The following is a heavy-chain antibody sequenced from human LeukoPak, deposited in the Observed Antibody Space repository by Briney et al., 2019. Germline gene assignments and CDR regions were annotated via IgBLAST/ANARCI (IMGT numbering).Heavy chain of an antibody. V-gene: IGHV1-69*13. Sequence: ASVKVSCKASGYTFTSYGISWVRQAPGQGLEWMGGIIPIFGTANYAQKFQGRVTITADESTSTAYMELSSLRSEDTAVYYCARGYSGYGLFDYWGQGTLVTVSS. J-gene: IGHJ4*02. CDR1: GYTFTSYG. D-gene: IGHD5-12*01. CDR2: IIPIFGTA. CDR3: ARGYSGYGLFDY.